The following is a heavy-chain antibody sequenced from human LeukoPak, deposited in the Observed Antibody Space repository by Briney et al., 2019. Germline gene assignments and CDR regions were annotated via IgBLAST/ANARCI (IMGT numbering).Heavy chain of an antibody. CDR2: ISSSGSTI. CDR3: ARNYNHFDY. CDR1: GFTFSSYE. Sequence: GGSLRLSCAASGFTFSSYEMDWVRQAPGKGLEWVSYISSSGSTIYYTDSVKGRFPISRDNSKNTLYLQMNSLRAEDTAVYYCARNYNHFDYWGQGTLVTVSS. J-gene: IGHJ4*02. V-gene: IGHV3-48*03. D-gene: IGHD3-10*01.